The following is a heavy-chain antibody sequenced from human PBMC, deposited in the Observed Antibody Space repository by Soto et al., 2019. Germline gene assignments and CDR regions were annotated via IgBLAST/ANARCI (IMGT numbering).Heavy chain of an antibody. J-gene: IGHJ4*02. CDR2: IYPGDSDT. CDR1: GYSFTKYW. Sequence: GESLKISCKGSGYSFTKYWIGWVRQMPGKGLEWMGIIYPGDSDTRYSPSFRGQVIISADKSISTAYLQWTSLQASDTAIYYCPRKYIGTYPPPYYLDCWGQGTLVTVSS. V-gene: IGHV5-51*01. D-gene: IGHD1-26*01. CDR3: PRKYIGTYPPPYYLDC.